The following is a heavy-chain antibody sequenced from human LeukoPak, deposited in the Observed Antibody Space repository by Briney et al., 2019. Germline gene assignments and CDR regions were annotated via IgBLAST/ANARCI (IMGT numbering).Heavy chain of an antibody. Sequence: SETLSLTCSVSGDSINSSTSYWGWVRQPPGKGLEWIGTIFYSGSIYNNPSLKSRVTMSLDTSKNQFSLRLRCVTAADTAFYYCARVFRFSYFDYWGQGALITVS. CDR3: ARVFRFSYFDY. CDR1: GDSINSSTSY. CDR2: IFYSGSI. D-gene: IGHD3-3*01. V-gene: IGHV4-39*07. J-gene: IGHJ4*02.